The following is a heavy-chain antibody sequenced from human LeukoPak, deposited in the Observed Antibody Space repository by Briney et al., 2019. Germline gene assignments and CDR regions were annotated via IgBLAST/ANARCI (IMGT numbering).Heavy chain of an antibody. Sequence: PGGSLRLSCAASGFTFSSYSMNWVRQAPGKGLEWVSSISSSSSYIYYADSVKGRFTISRDNAKNSLYLQMNSLRAEDTAVYYCARDVDTAMVTHDAFDIWGQGTMVTVSS. CDR1: GFTFSSYS. CDR3: ARDVDTAMVTHDAFDI. V-gene: IGHV3-21*01. CDR2: ISSSSSYI. D-gene: IGHD5-18*01. J-gene: IGHJ3*02.